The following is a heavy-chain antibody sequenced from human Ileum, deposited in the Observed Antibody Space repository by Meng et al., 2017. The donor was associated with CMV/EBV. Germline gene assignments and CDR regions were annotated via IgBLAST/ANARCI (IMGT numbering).Heavy chain of an antibody. CDR1: GDSISSSSYY. D-gene: IGHD6-19*01. CDR3: ARDQMQFYSSFSKGYFDY. V-gene: IGHV4-39*07. CDR2: IYYTEST. J-gene: IGHJ4*02. Sequence: HLREPVQGLVKPSEPLSLTCTVSGDSISSSSYYWGWIRQSPGKGLEWIGTIYYTESTYYNPSLSSRVTMSLDTSTNQFSLQLTSVTAADTAIYYCARDQMQFYSSFSKGYFDYWGRGTLVTVSS.